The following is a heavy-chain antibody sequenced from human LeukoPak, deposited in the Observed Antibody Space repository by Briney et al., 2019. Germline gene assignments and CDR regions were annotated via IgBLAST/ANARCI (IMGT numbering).Heavy chain of an antibody. Sequence: GGSLRPSCAASGFTFSSYGMHWVRQAPGKGLEWVAVISYDGSNKYYADSVKGRFTISRDNSKNTLYLQMNSLRAEDTAVYYCANLPPTVAGTDYWGQGTLVTVSS. V-gene: IGHV3-30*18. CDR1: GFTFSSYG. D-gene: IGHD6-19*01. CDR2: ISYDGSNK. CDR3: ANLPPTVAGTDY. J-gene: IGHJ4*02.